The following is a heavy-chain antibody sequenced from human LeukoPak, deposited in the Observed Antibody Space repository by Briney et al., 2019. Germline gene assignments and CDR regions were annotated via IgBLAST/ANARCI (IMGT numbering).Heavy chain of an antibody. D-gene: IGHD2-2*02. CDR1: GYTFTGYD. CDR2: MNPNSGNT. Sequence: ASVKVSCKASGYTFTGYDINWVRQATGQGLEWMGWMNPNSGNTGYAQKFQGRVTITRNTSISTAYMELSSLRSEDTAVYYCASSNRIVVVPAAINSNYYYMDVWGKGTTVTVSS. CDR3: ASSNRIVVVPAAINSNYYYMDV. V-gene: IGHV1-8*03. J-gene: IGHJ6*03.